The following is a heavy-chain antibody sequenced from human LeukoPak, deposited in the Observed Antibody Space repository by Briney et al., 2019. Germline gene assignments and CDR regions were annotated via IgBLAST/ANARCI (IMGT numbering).Heavy chain of an antibody. CDR3: ARESQTVHFDY. CDR1: GFTFSSYW. J-gene: IGHJ4*02. V-gene: IGHV3-74*01. D-gene: IGHD4-17*01. CDR2: INSDGSST. Sequence: GGSLRLSCAASGFTFSSYWMHWVRQVPGKGLVWVSRINSDGSSTYSADSVKGRFTISRDNAKNTLYLQMNSQRAEDTAVYYCARESQTVHFDYWGQGTLVTVSS.